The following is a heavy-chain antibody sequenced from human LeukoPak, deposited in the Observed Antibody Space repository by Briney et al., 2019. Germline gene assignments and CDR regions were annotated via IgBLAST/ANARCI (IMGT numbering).Heavy chain of an antibody. D-gene: IGHD3-22*01. Sequence: PSETLSLTCTVSGGSFSSYYWSWIRQPPGKGLEWIGYIYYSGSTNYNPSLKSRVTISVDTSKNQFSLKLSSVTAADTAVYYCARVAYDSSGYYYRLDYWGQGTLVTVSS. CDR2: IYYSGST. J-gene: IGHJ4*02. V-gene: IGHV4-59*01. CDR3: ARVAYDSSGYYYRLDY. CDR1: GGSFSSYY.